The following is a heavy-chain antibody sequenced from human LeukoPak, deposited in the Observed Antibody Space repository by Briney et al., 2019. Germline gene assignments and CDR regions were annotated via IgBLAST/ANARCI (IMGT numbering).Heavy chain of an antibody. Sequence: GGSLRLSCAASGFTFSSYAMHWVRQAPGKGLEWVAVISYDGSNKYYADSVKGRFTISRDNSKNTLYLQMNSLRAEDTAVYYCARDPTPHYDFWSGYSFLDYWGQGTLVTVSS. CDR1: GFTFSSYA. D-gene: IGHD3-3*01. CDR2: ISYDGSNK. V-gene: IGHV3-30-3*01. CDR3: ARDPTPHYDFWSGYSFLDY. J-gene: IGHJ4*02.